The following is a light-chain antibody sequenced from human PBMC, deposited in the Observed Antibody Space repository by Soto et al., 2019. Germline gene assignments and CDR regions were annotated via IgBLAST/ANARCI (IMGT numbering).Light chain of an antibody. Sequence: EMVLTQSPGTLSVSPGERATLSCRASQTVGKNYVAWYQQKPGQAPKFLIYGASSRATGIPDRFSGSGSETDFTLTISRLEPEDFAVYYCHQYASSPRTFGQGTKVEI. V-gene: IGKV3-20*01. J-gene: IGKJ1*01. CDR3: HQYASSPRT. CDR1: QTVGKNY. CDR2: GAS.